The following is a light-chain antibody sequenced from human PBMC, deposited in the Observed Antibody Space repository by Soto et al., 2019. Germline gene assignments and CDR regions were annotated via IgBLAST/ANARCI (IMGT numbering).Light chain of an antibody. Sequence: EIVMTQSPATLSLSPGERATLSCRASQSVSSNLAWYQQKPGQAPRLLIYGASTRATGIPARFSGSGSGTEFTLTISSRHSEDFAVYYCQQYNNWPPWTFCQGTKVDIK. CDR3: QQYNNWPPWT. CDR2: GAS. V-gene: IGKV3-15*01. J-gene: IGKJ1*01. CDR1: QSVSSN.